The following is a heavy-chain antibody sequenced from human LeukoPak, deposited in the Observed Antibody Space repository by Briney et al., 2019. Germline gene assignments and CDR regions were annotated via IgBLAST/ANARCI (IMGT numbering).Heavy chain of an antibody. D-gene: IGHD2-21*02. J-gene: IGHJ4*02. CDR3: ASSYCGGDCYLRG. Sequence: GASVTVSYKASGYTFTVYYMHWVRQAPGQGLEWMGWINPNSGGTNYAQKFQGRVTMTRDTSISTAYMELSRLRSDDTAVYYCASSYCGGDCYLRGWGQGTLVTVSS. CDR1: GYTFTVYY. CDR2: INPNSGGT. V-gene: IGHV1-2*02.